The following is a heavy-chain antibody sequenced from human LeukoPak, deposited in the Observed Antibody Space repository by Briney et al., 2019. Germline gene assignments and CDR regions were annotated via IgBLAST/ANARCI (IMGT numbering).Heavy chain of an antibody. J-gene: IGHJ4*02. CDR3: ARDDTYFYDSNGHGFDF. CDR2: IYYSGST. D-gene: IGHD3-22*01. V-gene: IGHV4-59*02. Sequence: PSETLSLTCTVSGGSVSSYYWSWIRQPPGKGLEWIGYIYYSGSTNYNPSLKRRVTISVDTSKNQFSLKLNSVTAADTALYFCARDDTYFYDSNGHGFDFWGQGTLVTVSS. CDR1: GGSVSSYY.